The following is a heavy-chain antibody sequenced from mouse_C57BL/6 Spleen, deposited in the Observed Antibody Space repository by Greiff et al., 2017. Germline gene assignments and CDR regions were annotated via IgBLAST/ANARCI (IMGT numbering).Heavy chain of an antibody. CDR1: GYAFTNYL. V-gene: IGHV1-54*01. CDR2: INPGSGGT. Sequence: VQLQQSGAELVRPETSVKVSCKASGYAFTNYLIEWVKQRPGQGLEWIGVINPGSGGTNYNEKFKGKATLTADKSSSTAYMQLSSLTSEDSAVYFCARDGYYDYYAMDYWGQGTSVTVSS. D-gene: IGHD2-3*01. J-gene: IGHJ4*01. CDR3: ARDGYYDYYAMDY.